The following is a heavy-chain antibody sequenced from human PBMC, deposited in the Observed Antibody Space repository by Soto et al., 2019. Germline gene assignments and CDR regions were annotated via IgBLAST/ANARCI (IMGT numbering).Heavy chain of an antibody. Sequence: GASVKVSCKASGGTFSSYAISWVRQAPGQGLEWMGGIIPIFGTANYAKQFQGRVTITAAESTSTAYMELCSLRAEDTAVYYCAREPGYSSGWYGYYYYGRDVWGQGATVTVSS. D-gene: IGHD6-19*01. CDR2: IIPIFGTA. CDR3: AREPGYSSGWYGYYYYGRDV. V-gene: IGHV1-69*13. CDR1: GGTFSSYA. J-gene: IGHJ6*02.